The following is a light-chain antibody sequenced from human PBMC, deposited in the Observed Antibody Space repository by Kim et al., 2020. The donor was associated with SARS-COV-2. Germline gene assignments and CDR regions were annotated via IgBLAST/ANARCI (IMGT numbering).Light chain of an antibody. Sequence: EIVLWQSPGTLSLSPGDRATLSCRASQGVSNYLAWYQQKPGQAPRLLIYEASKRAAGIPARFSCSGSGTDFTLTISRLEPGDSAVYFCQQRGSFGQGTRLEIK. CDR1: QGVSNY. J-gene: IGKJ5*01. V-gene: IGKV3-11*01. CDR2: EAS. CDR3: QQRGS.